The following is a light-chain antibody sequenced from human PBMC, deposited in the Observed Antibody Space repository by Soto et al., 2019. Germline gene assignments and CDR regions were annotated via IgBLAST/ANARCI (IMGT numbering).Light chain of an antibody. Sequence: DIQMTQSPSSLSASVGDRVTITCRASQGISSYLAWYQQKPGKVPKLLIYAASTLQSGGTSRFSGSGSGTDFTLTISSLQPEDVATYYCQKYNSAPWTCGQGTKVEIK. CDR2: AAS. V-gene: IGKV1-27*01. CDR3: QKYNSAPWT. J-gene: IGKJ1*01. CDR1: QGISSY.